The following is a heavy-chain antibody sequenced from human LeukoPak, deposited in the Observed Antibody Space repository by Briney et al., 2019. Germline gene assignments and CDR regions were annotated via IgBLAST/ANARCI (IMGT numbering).Heavy chain of an antibody. CDR3: ARRVVPAAIQGPDY. Sequence: SQTLSLTCTVSGGSISSGDYYWSWIRQPPGKGLEWIGHISYSGSTYYNPSLKSRVTISVDTSKNQFSLKLSSVTAADTAVYYCARRVVPAAIQGPDYWGQGTLVTVSS. J-gene: IGHJ4*02. V-gene: IGHV4-30-4*08. CDR2: ISYSGST. D-gene: IGHD2-2*02. CDR1: GGSISSGDYY.